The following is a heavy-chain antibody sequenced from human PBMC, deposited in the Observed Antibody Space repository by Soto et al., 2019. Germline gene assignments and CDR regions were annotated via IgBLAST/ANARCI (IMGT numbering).Heavy chain of an antibody. CDR2: IYYRGTT. D-gene: IGHD4-4*01. Sequence: QVQLQESGPGLVKPSETLSLTCSVSGVSASNHYWTWIRKPPGQGPEWIGCIYYRGTTNYNASFNSRVTISVDTSKNQFSLKLTSVTTADTAVYYCARGGGSHYHDHEFDYWGQGLLVTVSS. J-gene: IGHJ4*02. CDR3: ARGGGSHYHDHEFDY. V-gene: IGHV4-59*02. CDR1: GVSASNHY.